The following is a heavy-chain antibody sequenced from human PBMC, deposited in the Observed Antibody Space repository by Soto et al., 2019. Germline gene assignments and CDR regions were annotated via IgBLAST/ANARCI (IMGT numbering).Heavy chain of an antibody. Sequence: PGESLKISCKGYGYSLASYWLGWVRQVPGKGLEWMGIMNPADSDTIYSPSFQGQVIMSVDESNNTAYLQWSSLRASDTAMYYCGRHPGSPRDFYYYGLDVWGQGTTVTAP. V-gene: IGHV5-51*01. CDR2: MNPADSDT. D-gene: IGHD1-26*01. J-gene: IGHJ6*02. CDR3: GRHPGSPRDFYYYGLDV. CDR1: GYSLASYW.